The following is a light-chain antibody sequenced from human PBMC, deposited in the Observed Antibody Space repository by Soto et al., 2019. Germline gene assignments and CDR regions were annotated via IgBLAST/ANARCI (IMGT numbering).Light chain of an antibody. CDR2: EVT. V-gene: IGLV2-23*02. CDR3: CSYAGGGTYV. Sequence: QSALTQPASVSGSPGQSITISCTGTINDVGTYNLASWFQQHPGKAPNLMIYEVTERPSGVSNRFSGSKSGNAASLTISGLQAEDEADYHCCSYAGGGTYVFGTGTKVTVL. J-gene: IGLJ1*01. CDR1: INDVGTYNL.